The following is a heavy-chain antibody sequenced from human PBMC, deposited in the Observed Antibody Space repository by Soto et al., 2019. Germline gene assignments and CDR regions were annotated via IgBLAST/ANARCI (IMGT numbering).Heavy chain of an antibody. CDR1: GGFVSSGSYY. CDR2: MSHSGGT. CDR3: ARVERGTVTTVVDAFDI. V-gene: IGHV4-34*01. Sequence: QVQLQQWGAGLLKPSETLSLTCAVYGGFVSSGSYYWSWIRQPPGKGLEWIGEMSHSGGTHFNPSLKSRATISVDTSKNQFSLNIYSVTAADTALYYCARVERGTVTTVVDAFDIWGPGTMVTVSS. D-gene: IGHD1-1*01. J-gene: IGHJ3*02.